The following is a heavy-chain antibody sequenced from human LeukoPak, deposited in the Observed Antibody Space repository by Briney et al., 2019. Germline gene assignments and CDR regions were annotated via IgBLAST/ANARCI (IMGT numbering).Heavy chain of an antibody. J-gene: IGHJ4*02. CDR2: INPSGGST. Sequence: GASVKVSCKASGYTFTSYYMHWVRQAPGQGLEWMGIINPSGGSTSYAQKFQGRVTMTRDTSTSTAYMELSRLRSDDTAVYYCARSSPIRALRPSSSSEFDYWGQGTLVTVSS. CDR3: ARSSPIRALRPSSSSEFDY. D-gene: IGHD6-6*01. CDR1: GYTFTSYY. V-gene: IGHV1-46*01.